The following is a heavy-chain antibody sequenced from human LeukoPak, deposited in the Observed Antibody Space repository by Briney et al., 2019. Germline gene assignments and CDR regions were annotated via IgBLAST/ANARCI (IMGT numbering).Heavy chain of an antibody. CDR3: ARLDCLSDECYNY. D-gene: IGHD2-21*01. J-gene: IGHJ4*02. CDR1: GNPITSDF. Sequence: SETLSLTCIVSGNPITSDFWSWIRQSPGKGLEWLGYINYSGRSEYDPSLKSRVTISVDRSRKRVSLKMRSVTAADTAVYYCARLDCLSDECYNYWAVGALVTVSS. V-gene: IGHV4-59*08. CDR2: INYSGRS.